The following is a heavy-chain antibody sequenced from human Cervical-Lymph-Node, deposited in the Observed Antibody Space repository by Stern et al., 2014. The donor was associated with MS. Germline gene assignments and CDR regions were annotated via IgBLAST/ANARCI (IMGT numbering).Heavy chain of an antibody. D-gene: IGHD2-21*02. V-gene: IGHV4-59*02. CDR2: ISDTGTT. CDR3: ARDPSTTASDWFFDL. Sequence: QVQLQESGPGLVKPSETLSLTCTVSGGAVSDYYWTWIRQRPGKGLEWIGYISDTGTTNYNTSLHSRVTITLDTSQNQVSLRLRSVTAADTAVYYCARDPSTTASDWFFDLWGRCSLVTVSS. J-gene: IGHJ2*01. CDR1: GGAVSDYY.